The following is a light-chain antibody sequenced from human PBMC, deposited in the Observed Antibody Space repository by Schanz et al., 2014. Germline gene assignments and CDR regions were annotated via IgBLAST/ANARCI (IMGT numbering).Light chain of an antibody. Sequence: DIQMTQSPSTLSAYVGDRVTITCRASQSISSWLAWYQQKPGKAPKLLIYDASNLESGVPSRFSGSGSGTEFTLSISSLQPDDFATYFCHQYNSYPWTFGQGTKVEIK. V-gene: IGKV1-5*01. CDR2: DAS. J-gene: IGKJ1*01. CDR1: QSISSW. CDR3: HQYNSYPWT.